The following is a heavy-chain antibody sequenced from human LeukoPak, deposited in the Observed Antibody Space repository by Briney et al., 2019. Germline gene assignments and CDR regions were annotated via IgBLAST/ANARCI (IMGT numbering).Heavy chain of an antibody. CDR2: MNPNSGNT. J-gene: IGHJ4*02. CDR1: GYTFTSYD. D-gene: IGHD3-10*01. Sequence: ASVEVSCKASGYTFTSYDINWVRQATGQGLEWMGWMNPNSGNTGYAQKFQGRVTMTRNTSISTAYMELSSLRSEDTAVYYCARGSRLVRGVTSRRNYYFDYWGQGTLVTVSS. V-gene: IGHV1-8*01. CDR3: ARGSRLVRGVTSRRNYYFDY.